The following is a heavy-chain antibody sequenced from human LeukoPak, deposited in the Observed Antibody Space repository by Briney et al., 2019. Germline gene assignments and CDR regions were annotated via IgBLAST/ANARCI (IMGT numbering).Heavy chain of an antibody. CDR3: ARGLLDIVVVVAATPLDAFDI. D-gene: IGHD2-15*01. V-gene: IGHV4-59*08. Sequence: PSETLSLTCTVSGGSISSYYWSWLRQPPGKGLEWIGYIYYSGSTNYNPSLKSRVTISVDTSKNQFSLKLSSVTAADTAVYYCARGLLDIVVVVAATPLDAFDIWGQGTMVTVSS. CDR1: GGSISSYY. CDR2: IYYSGST. J-gene: IGHJ3*02.